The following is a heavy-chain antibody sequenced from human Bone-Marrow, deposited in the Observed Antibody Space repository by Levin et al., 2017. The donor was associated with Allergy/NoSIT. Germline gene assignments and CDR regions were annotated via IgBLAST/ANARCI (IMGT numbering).Heavy chain of an antibody. J-gene: IGHJ6*03. CDR1: GASISDYY. V-gene: IGHV4-59*01. CDR3: ARTLSDYYYYYMDV. Sequence: PSETLSLTCTVSGASISDYYWTWIRQPPGKGLEWIGSISYSGSTNYNPSLKSRVTILVDTSKNQFSLRLTSVTAADTAVYYCARTLSDYYYYYMDVWGKGTAVTVSS. CDR2: ISYSGST.